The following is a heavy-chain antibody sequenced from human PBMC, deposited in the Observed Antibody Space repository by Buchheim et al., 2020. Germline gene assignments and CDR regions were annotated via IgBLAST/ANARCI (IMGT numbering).Heavy chain of an antibody. CDR2: ISYDGSNK. V-gene: IGHV3-30-3*01. D-gene: IGHD3-22*01. CDR3: ARDLFGYYYDSSGYYPGDY. J-gene: IGHJ4*02. Sequence: QVQLVESGGGVVQPGRSLRLSCADSGFTFSSYAMHWVRQAPGKGLEWVAVISYDGSNKYYADSVKGRFTISRDNSKNKRYLQMNSLRAEDTAVYYCARDLFGYYYDSSGYYPGDYWGQGTL. CDR1: GFTFSSYA.